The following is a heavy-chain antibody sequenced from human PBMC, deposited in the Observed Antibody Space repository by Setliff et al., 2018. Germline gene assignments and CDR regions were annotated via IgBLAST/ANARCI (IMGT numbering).Heavy chain of an antibody. D-gene: IGHD6-13*01. CDR2: INPNSGGT. CDR1: GYTFSGYY. CDR3: ARGEGPGITAAGPDF. Sequence: GASVKVSCKASGYTFSGYYMHWVRQAPGQGLEWMGRINPNSGGTNYAHKFKGRVTMTSDSSISTGYMELSGLRSDDTAVYFCARGEGPGITAAGPDFWGQGNLVTVSS. V-gene: IGHV1-2*06. J-gene: IGHJ4*02.